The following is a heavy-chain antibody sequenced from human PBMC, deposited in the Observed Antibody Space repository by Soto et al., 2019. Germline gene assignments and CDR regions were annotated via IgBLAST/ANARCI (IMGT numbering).Heavy chain of an antibody. CDR2: ISSSSSTI. CDR1: GFTFSSYS. V-gene: IGHV3-48*01. J-gene: IGHJ4*02. CDR3: ARGAYYYDSSGLSY. Sequence: EVQLVESGGGLVQPGGSLRLSCAASGFTFSSYSMNWVRQAPGKGLEWVSYISSSSSTIYYADSVQGRFTISRDNAKNSLYLQMNSLRAEDTAVYYCARGAYYYDSSGLSYWGQGTLVTVSS. D-gene: IGHD3-22*01.